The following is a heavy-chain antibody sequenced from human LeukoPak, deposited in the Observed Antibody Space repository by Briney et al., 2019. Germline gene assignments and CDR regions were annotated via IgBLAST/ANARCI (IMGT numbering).Heavy chain of an antibody. CDR1: GFTFSSYA. Sequence: HPGGSLRLSCAASGFTFSSYAMSWVRQAPGKGLEWVSAISGSGGSTYYADSVKGRFTISRDNSKNTLYLQMNSLRAEDTAVYYCARDYYDSSGLDYWGQGTLVTVSS. D-gene: IGHD3-22*01. J-gene: IGHJ4*02. CDR2: ISGSGGST. CDR3: ARDYYDSSGLDY. V-gene: IGHV3-23*01.